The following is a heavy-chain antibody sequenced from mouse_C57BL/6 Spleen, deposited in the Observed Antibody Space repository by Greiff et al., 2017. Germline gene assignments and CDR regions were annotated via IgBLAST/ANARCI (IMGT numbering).Heavy chain of an antibody. CDR3: AGWRVITTVVAGGMDY. Sequence: QVQLQQSGAELVRPGTSVKVSCKASGYAFTNYLIEWVKQRPGQGLEWIGVINPGSGGTNYNEKFKGKATLTADKSSSTAYMQLSSLTYEDSVVYFCAGWRVITTVVAGGMDYWGQGTSVTVSS. D-gene: IGHD1-1*01. CDR2: INPGSGGT. CDR1: GYAFTNYL. V-gene: IGHV1-54*01. J-gene: IGHJ4*01.